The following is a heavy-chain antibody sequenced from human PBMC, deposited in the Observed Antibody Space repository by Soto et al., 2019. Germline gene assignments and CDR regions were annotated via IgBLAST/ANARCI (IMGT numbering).Heavy chain of an antibody. Sequence: QVQLVESGGGVVQPGRSLRLSCAASGFTFSSYGMHWVRQAPGKGLEWVAVISYDGSNKYYADSVKGRFTISRDNSKNTLYLPMNSLRAEDTAVYYCATGTAIVLVPAAMNYCYGMDVWGQGTTVTVSS. J-gene: IGHJ6*02. CDR3: ATGTAIVLVPAAMNYCYGMDV. V-gene: IGHV3-30*03. D-gene: IGHD2-2*01. CDR2: ISYDGSNK. CDR1: GFTFSSYG.